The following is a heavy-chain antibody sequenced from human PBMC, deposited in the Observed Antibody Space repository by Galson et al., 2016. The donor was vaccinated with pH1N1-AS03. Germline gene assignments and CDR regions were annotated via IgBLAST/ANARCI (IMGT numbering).Heavy chain of an antibody. CDR2: ISGSGGRT. Sequence: SLRLSCAASGFTFSSYAMSWVRQAPGKGLEWVSAISGSGGRTYYADSVKGRFTIARDNSKNTLHLQMNSLRAEDTAVYYCAKSKDMAATAGDYWGQGTLVTVSS. V-gene: IGHV3-23*01. CDR3: AKSKDMAATAGDY. CDR1: GFTFSSYA. J-gene: IGHJ4*02. D-gene: IGHD5-12*01.